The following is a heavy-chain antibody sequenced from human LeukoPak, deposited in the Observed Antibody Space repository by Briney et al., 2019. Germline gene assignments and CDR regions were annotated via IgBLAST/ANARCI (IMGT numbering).Heavy chain of an antibody. D-gene: IGHD3-22*01. V-gene: IGHV4-39*07. J-gene: IGHJ4*02. CDR1: GGSISSSSYY. Sequence: SETLSFTCTVSGGSISSSSYYCGWIRQPPGKGLEWIGSIYYSGSTYYNPSLKSRVTISVDTSKNQFSLKLSSVTAADTAVYYCARQDYYDSSGHFDYWGQGTLVTVSS. CDR3: ARQDYYDSSGHFDY. CDR2: IYYSGST.